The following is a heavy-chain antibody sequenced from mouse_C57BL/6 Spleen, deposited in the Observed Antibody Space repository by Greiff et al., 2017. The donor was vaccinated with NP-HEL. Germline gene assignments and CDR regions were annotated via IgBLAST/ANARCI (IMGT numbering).Heavy chain of an antibody. V-gene: IGHV1-72*01. CDR3: ARGGVGGYPWYFDV. D-gene: IGHD2-2*01. CDR1: GYTFTSYW. Sequence: QVHVKQPGAELVKPGASVKLSCKASGYTFTSYWMHWVKQRPGRGLEWIGRIDPNSGGTKYNEKFKSKATLTVDKPSSTAYMQLSSLTSEDSAVYYCARGGVGGYPWYFDVWGTGTTVTVSS. J-gene: IGHJ1*03. CDR2: IDPNSGGT.